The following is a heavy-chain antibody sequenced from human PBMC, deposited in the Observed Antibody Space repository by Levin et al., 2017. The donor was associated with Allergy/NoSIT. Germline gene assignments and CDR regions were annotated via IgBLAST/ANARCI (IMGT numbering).Heavy chain of an antibody. CDR1: GFTFDDYA. CDR3: AKGGNTYYDILTGYYPFDY. V-gene: IGHV3-9*01. J-gene: IGHJ4*02. Sequence: GGSLRLSCAASGFTFDDYAMHWVRQAPGKGLEWVSGISWNSGSIGYADSVKGRFTISRDNAKNSLYLQMNSLRAEDTALYYCAKGGNTYYDILTGYYPFDYWGQGTLVTVSS. CDR2: ISWNSGSI. D-gene: IGHD3-9*01.